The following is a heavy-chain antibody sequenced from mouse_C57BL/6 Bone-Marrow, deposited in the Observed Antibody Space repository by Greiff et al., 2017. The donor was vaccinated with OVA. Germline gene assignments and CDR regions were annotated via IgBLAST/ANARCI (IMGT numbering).Heavy chain of an antibody. Sequence: SGAELARPGASVKLSCKASGYTFTSYGISWVKQRTGQGLEWIGEIYPRSGNTYYNEKFKGKATLTADKSSSTAYMALRSLTSEDSAVYFCAGPTVVATKAMDYWGQGTSVTVSS. V-gene: IGHV1-81*01. CDR2: IYPRSGNT. D-gene: IGHD1-1*01. J-gene: IGHJ4*01. CDR1: GYTFTSYG. CDR3: AGPTVVATKAMDY.